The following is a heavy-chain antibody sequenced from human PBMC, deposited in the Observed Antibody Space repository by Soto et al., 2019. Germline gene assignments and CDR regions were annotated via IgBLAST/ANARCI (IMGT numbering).Heavy chain of an antibody. J-gene: IGHJ5*02. CDR3: TREGEYSTSGGWWFDR. V-gene: IGHV4-34*01. CDR2: INHSGSA. D-gene: IGHD3-10*01. CDR1: GVSFRGYY. Sequence: PSETLSLACAVYGVSFRGYYWSWIRQSPGKGVEWIGEINHSGSANYKPSLRSRVTFSVDTSKNDFSLKLNSVTAADTAVYYCTREGEYSTSGGWWFDRWGQVSEGTVSS.